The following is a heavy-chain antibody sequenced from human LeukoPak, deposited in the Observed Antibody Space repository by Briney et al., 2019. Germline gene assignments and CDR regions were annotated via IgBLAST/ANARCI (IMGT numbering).Heavy chain of an antibody. CDR1: GDSISSGTYY. J-gene: IGHJ6*03. V-gene: IGHV4-61*02. Sequence: SETLSLTCTVSGDSISSGTYYWSWIRQPAGKGLEWIGRIYTSGGTNYNPSLKSRVTISVDTSKNQFSLKLTSVTAADTAIYYCAREGGQWPAYYYYMDVWGKGTTVTVSS. CDR2: IYTSGGT. D-gene: IGHD6-19*01. CDR3: AREGGQWPAYYYYMDV.